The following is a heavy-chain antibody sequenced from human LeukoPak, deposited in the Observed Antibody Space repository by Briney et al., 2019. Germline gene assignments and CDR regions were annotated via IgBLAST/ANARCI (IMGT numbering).Heavy chain of an antibody. CDR3: ARRTFGDYLWFDP. J-gene: IGHJ5*02. D-gene: IGHD4-17*01. Sequence: GESLKISCKGSGYNFAGYWIVWVRQMPGKGLEWMGVIYPGDSDTTYGPSSQGQVTISADKSISTAYLQWTSLKASDTAMYYCARRTFGDYLWFDPWGQGTLVTVSS. CDR2: IYPGDSDT. V-gene: IGHV5-51*01. CDR1: GYNFAGYW.